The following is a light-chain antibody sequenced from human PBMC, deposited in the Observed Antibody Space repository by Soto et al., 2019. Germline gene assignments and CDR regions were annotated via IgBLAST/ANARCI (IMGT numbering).Light chain of an antibody. V-gene: IGKV3-15*01. CDR2: GAS. CDR1: QSVSSK. Sequence: EIVMTQSPATLSVSPGEGSTLSCMASQSVSSKLAWYQQKPGQAPRLLIYGASTRATGITARFSGSGSGAEFTLIISSLQSEDSAVYYCQQYNSWLWTVGPVTQVDIK. CDR3: QQYNSWLWT. J-gene: IGKJ1*01.